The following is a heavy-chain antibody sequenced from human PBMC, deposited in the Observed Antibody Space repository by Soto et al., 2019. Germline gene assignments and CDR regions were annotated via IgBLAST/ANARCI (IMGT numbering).Heavy chain of an antibody. CDR1: GFTFIKYA. CDR3: ARDYADIAVAGIPLLAH. Sequence: QVQLVQSGAEVKKPGASVNVSCKASGFTFIKYAMHWVRQAPGQRPEWMGWINAGNGHTRYSQRWQGRVTITRDTSASTVYMDLSSLRSEDTAVYDCARDYADIAVAGIPLLAHWGQGTLVTVSS. J-gene: IGHJ4*01. V-gene: IGHV1-3*01. CDR2: INAGNGHT. D-gene: IGHD6-19*01.